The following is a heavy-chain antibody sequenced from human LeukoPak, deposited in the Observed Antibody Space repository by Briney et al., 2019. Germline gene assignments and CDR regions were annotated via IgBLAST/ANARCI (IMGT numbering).Heavy chain of an antibody. CDR2: ISAYNGNT. Sequence: GASVKVSCKASGYTFTSYGISWVRQAPGQGLEWMGWISAYNGNTNYAQKLQGRVAMTTDTSTSTAYMELRSLRSDDTAVYYCARGPDRRASYYYHGMDVWGQGTTVTVSS. CDR3: ARGPDRRASYYYHGMDV. J-gene: IGHJ6*02. CDR1: GYTFTSYG. V-gene: IGHV1-18*01.